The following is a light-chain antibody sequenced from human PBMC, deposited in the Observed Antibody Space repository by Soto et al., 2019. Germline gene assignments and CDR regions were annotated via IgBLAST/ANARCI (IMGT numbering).Light chain of an antibody. CDR3: QKYNSAPHT. CDR1: QGISNY. Sequence: DIQMTQSPFSLSASVGDRVTITCWASQGISNYLAWYQQKPGKVPKLLIYAASTLQSGVPSRFSGSGSGTDFTLTISSLQPEDVATYYCQKYNSAPHTFGQGTKLEIK. J-gene: IGKJ2*01. CDR2: AAS. V-gene: IGKV1-27*01.